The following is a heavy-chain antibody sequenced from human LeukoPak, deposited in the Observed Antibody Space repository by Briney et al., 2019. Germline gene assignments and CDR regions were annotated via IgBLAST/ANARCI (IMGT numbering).Heavy chain of an antibody. V-gene: IGHV4-30-2*01. D-gene: IGHD6-19*01. CDR1: GGSISSGGYS. CDR2: IYHRGST. CDR3: ARGAVWFDP. Sequence: SETLSLTCAVSGGSISSGGYSWIWLRHPPGKALEWFGYIYHRGSTYYNPSLKSRVTISVDRSKNQFSLKLSSVTAADTAVYYCARGAVWFDPWGQGTLATVSS. J-gene: IGHJ5*02.